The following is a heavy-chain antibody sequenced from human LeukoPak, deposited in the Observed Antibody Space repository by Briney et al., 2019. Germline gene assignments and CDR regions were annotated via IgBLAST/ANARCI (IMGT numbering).Heavy chain of an antibody. CDR2: MNPNSGST. Sequence: ASVKVSCKASGYTFTSYDINWVRQAAGQGLEWMGWMNPNSGSTGYAQKFQGRVTMTRNTSISTAYMELSSLRSEDTAVYYCARVGLAAAGRDENWGQGTLVTVSS. V-gene: IGHV1-8*01. CDR1: GYTFTSYD. J-gene: IGHJ4*02. CDR3: ARVGLAAAGRDEN. D-gene: IGHD6-13*01.